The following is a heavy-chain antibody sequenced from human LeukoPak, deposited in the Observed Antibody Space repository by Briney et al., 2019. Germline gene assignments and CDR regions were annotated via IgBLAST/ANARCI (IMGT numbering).Heavy chain of an antibody. CDR2: LSWNSNSI. J-gene: IGHJ6*03. V-gene: IGHV3-9*01. Sequence: GGSLRLSCAASGFTFDDYAMHWVRQAPGKGLEWVSGLSWNSNSIGYADSVKGRFTISRDNAKNSLYLQMNSLRAEDTALYHCARDYTSGWNYMDVWGKGTTVTVSS. D-gene: IGHD6-25*01. CDR1: GFTFDDYA. CDR3: ARDYTSGWNYMDV.